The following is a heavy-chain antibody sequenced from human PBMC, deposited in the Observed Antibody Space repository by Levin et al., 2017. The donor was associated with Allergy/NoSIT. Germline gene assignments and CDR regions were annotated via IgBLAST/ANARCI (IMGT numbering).Heavy chain of an antibody. CDR3: ASNTAMVTGDAFDI. CDR2: IYSGGST. D-gene: IGHD5-18*01. CDR1: GFTVSSNY. Sequence: GESLKISCAASGFTVSSNYMSWVRQAPGKGLEWVSVIYSGGSTYYADSVKGRFTISRDNSKNTLYLQMNSLRAEDTAVYYCASNTAMVTGDAFDIWGQGTMVTVSS. V-gene: IGHV3-66*01. J-gene: IGHJ3*02.